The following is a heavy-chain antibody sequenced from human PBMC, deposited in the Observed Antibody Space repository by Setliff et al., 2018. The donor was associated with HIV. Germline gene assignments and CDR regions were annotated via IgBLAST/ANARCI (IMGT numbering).Heavy chain of an antibody. CDR1: GYFISSGYY. CDR2: PSHVGGT. V-gene: IGHV4-38-2*01. D-gene: IGHD4-17*01. J-gene: IGHJ4*02. CDR3: ARQLTTLDYFDY. Sequence: SETLSLTCAVSGYFISSGYYWGWIRQPPGKGLERIGSPSHVGGTYYNPSLKSRVTISIDTSMNQFSLRLTSVTAADTAVYYCARQLTTLDYFDYWGQGTLVTVSS.